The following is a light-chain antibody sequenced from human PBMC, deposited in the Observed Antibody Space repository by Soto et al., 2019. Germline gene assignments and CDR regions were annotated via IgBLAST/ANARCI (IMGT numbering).Light chain of an antibody. CDR2: EAS. CDR1: QGITNR. CDR3: QQANSFPIT. Sequence: DIQMTQSPASVSASVGDRVTITCRASQGITNRLAWYQQKPGKAPKLLIYEASSLQSGVPPRISGSGSGTDFTLTISSLQPEDFATYFCQQANSFPITFGQGTRLEI. V-gene: IGKV1D-12*01. J-gene: IGKJ5*01.